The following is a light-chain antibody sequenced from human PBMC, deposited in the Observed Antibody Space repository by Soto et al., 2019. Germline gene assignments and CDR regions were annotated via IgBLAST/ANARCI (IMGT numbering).Light chain of an antibody. CDR2: WAS. CDR1: RSVLSSSNNKNY. V-gene: IGKV4-1*01. CDR3: QQYYTSPFT. J-gene: IGKJ3*01. Sequence: DIVMTQSPDSLAASLGERAIISCTSSRSVLSSSNNKNYLAWYQQKPRQPPKLLIYWASTRESGVPDRFSGSGSGTEFTLTISSLQAEDVALYYCQQYYTSPFTFGPGTKVDIK.